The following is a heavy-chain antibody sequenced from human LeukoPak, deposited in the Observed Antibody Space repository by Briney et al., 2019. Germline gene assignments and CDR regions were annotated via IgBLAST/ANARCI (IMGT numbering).Heavy chain of an antibody. CDR3: ARLNTYYYDSSAPGP. CDR2: ISGSGGST. Sequence: GGSLRLSCAASGFTFSSYAMSWVRQAPGKGLEWVSAISGSGGSTYYADSVKGRFTISRDNSKNTLYLQMNSLRAEDTAVYYCARLNTYYYDSSAPGPWGQGTLVTVSS. D-gene: IGHD3-22*01. CDR1: GFTFSSYA. V-gene: IGHV3-23*01. J-gene: IGHJ5*02.